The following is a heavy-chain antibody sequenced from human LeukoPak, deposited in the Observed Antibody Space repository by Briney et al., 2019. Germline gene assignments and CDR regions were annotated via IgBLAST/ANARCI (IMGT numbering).Heavy chain of an antibody. CDR1: GGFISSHY. V-gene: IGHV4-59*11. J-gene: IGHJ4*02. CDR2: IYYSGST. D-gene: IGHD4-23*01. CDR3: ARDVYGGNSL. Sequence: SETLSLTCTVSGGFISSHYWSWIRQPPGKGLEWIGYIYYSGSTNYNPSLKSRVTISVDTSKNQFSLKLSSVTAADTAVYYCARDVYGGNSLWGQGTLVTVSS.